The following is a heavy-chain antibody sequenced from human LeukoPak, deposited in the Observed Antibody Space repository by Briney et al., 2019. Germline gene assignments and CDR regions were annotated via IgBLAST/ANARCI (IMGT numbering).Heavy chain of an antibody. J-gene: IGHJ3*02. Sequence: PGGSLRLSCAASGFTFSSYAMSWVRQAPGKGLEWVSAISGSGGSTYYADSVKGRFTISRDNSKNTLYLQMNSLRAEDTAVYYCATSGYSSSWYQAFDIWGQGTMVTVSS. V-gene: IGHV3-23*01. CDR3: ATSGYSSSWYQAFDI. CDR1: GFTFSSYA. D-gene: IGHD6-13*01. CDR2: ISGSGGST.